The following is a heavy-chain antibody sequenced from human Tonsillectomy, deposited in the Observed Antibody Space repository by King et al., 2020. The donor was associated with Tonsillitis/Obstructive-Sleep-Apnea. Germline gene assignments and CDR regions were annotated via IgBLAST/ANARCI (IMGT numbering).Heavy chain of an antibody. J-gene: IGHJ2*01. D-gene: IGHD2-8*01. Sequence: VQLVESGGGLVQPGGSLRLSCEASGFTLSSDSMNWVRQAPGKGLEWVTYISSSSSTIYYAESVKGRFTISRDNAKNSLYLQMNSLRDEDTAVYYCARDHPMGRYWYFDLWGRGTLVTVSS. CDR1: GFTLSSDS. CDR3: ARDHPMGRYWYFDL. V-gene: IGHV3-48*02. CDR2: ISSSSSTI.